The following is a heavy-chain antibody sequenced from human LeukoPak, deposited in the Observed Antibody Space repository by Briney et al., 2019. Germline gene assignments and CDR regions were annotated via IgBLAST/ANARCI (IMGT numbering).Heavy chain of an antibody. D-gene: IGHD3-22*01. CDR2: INPSGGST. Sequence: GASVKVSCKASGYTFTSYYMHWVRQAPGQGLEWVGIINPSGGSTSYAQKFQGRVTMTRDTSTSTVYMELSSLRSEDTAVYYCARVHYDSSDSVYDAFDIWGQGTMVTVSS. CDR1: GYTFTSYY. CDR3: ARVHYDSSDSVYDAFDI. J-gene: IGHJ3*02. V-gene: IGHV1-46*03.